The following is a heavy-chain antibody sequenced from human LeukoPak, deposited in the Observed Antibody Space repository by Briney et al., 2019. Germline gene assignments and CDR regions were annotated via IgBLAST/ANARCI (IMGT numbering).Heavy chain of an antibody. J-gene: IGHJ4*02. CDR2: IYPGDSDT. CDR1: GYSFTSYW. D-gene: IGHD3-10*01. Sequence: GESLKISCKGSGYSFTSYWIGWVRQMPGKGLEWMGIIYPGDSDTRYSPSFQGQVTISADKSISTAYLQWSSLKASDTAMYYCATSLRPYGWGSSQMYYFDYGGRETLVPFSS. CDR3: ATSLRPYGWGSSQMYYFDY. V-gene: IGHV5-51*01.